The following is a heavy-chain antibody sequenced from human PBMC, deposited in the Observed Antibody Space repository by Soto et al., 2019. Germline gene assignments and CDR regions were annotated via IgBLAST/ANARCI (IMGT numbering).Heavy chain of an antibody. J-gene: IGHJ6*02. V-gene: IGHV3-21*01. CDR1: GFTFSTYS. CDR3: ASSIAAAGRNYYYGMDV. Sequence: GSLRLSCAASGFTFSTYSMNWVRQAPGKGLEWVSSISSSSTYIYYADSVKGRFTISRDNAKNSLYLQMNSLRAEDTAVYYCASSIAAAGRNYYYGMDVWGQGATVTVSS. D-gene: IGHD6-13*01. CDR2: ISSSSTYI.